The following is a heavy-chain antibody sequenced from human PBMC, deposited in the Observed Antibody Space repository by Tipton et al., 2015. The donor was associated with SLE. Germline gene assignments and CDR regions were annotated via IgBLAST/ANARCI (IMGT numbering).Heavy chain of an antibody. Sequence: TLSLTCAVSGGSFNGYSWSWVRQSPGKGLEWIGEISHSRTTNYNPSLKSRLSISIDTSNNQFSLKLNSVTAADTAVYYCAKHDRGRDAFDIWGQGTMVTVSS. D-gene: IGHD3-16*01. CDR3: AKHDRGRDAFDI. V-gene: IGHV4-34*01. CDR2: ISHSRTT. J-gene: IGHJ3*02. CDR1: GGSFNGYS.